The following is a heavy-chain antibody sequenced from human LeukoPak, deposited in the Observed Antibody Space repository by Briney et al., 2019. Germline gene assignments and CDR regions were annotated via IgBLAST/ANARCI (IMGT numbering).Heavy chain of an antibody. D-gene: IGHD1-26*01. Sequence: GGSLRLSCAASGFTFSSYAMSWVRQAPGKGLEWVSAISGSGGSTYYADSVKGRFTISRDNSKNTLYLQMNSLRAEDTAVYYCAKDPIPGGSYPDWFDPWGQGTLVTVSS. J-gene: IGHJ5*02. CDR3: AKDPIPGGSYPDWFDP. CDR2: ISGSGGST. CDR1: GFTFSSYA. V-gene: IGHV3-23*01.